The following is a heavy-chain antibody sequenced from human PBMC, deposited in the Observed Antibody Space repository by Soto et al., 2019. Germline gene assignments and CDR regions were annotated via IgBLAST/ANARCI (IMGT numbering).Heavy chain of an antibody. V-gene: IGHV4-34*01. Sequence: SETLSLTCGVYGGSIRGYYWSWIRQSPGKGLEWIGDINDNGGTNYNPSLKSRVTTSLDTSKKQVSLMVSSVTAADTAVYYCARGRYSYQTIYYKFYYSALDVCGQGTRVTVSS. CDR3: ARGRYSYQTIYYKFYYSALDV. J-gene: IGHJ6*02. CDR2: INDNGGT. D-gene: IGHD3-10*01. CDR1: GGSIRGYY.